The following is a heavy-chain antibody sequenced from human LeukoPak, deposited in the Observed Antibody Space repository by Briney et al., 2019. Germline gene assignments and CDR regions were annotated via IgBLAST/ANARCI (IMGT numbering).Heavy chain of an antibody. J-gene: IGHJ4*02. V-gene: IGHV4-59*01. CDR2: IYYSGST. D-gene: IGHD2-2*01. CDR1: GGSISSYY. Sequence: SETLSLTRTVSGGSISSYYWSWIRQPPGKGLEWIGYIYYSGSTNYNPSLKSRVTISVDTSKNQFSLKLSSVTAADTAVYYCARGPHCTSTSCYYFDYWGQGTLVTVSS. CDR3: ARGPHCTSTSCYYFDY.